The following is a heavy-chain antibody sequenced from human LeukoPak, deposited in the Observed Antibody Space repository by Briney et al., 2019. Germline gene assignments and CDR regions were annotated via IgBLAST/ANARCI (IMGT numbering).Heavy chain of an antibody. CDR3: ARLDYYDSSGYYPFDY. CDR1: GYSFTSYW. J-gene: IGHJ4*02. V-gene: IGHV5-51*01. Sequence: GESLKTSCKGSGYSFTSYWIGWVRQMPGKGLEWMGIIYPGDSDTRYSPSFQGQVTISADKSISTAYLQWSSLKASDTAMYYCARLDYYDSSGYYPFDYWGQGTLVTVSS. CDR2: IYPGDSDT. D-gene: IGHD3-22*01.